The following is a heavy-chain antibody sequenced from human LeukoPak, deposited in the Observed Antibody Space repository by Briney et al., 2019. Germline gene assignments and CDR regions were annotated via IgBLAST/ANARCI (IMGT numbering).Heavy chain of an antibody. CDR2: ISSDGTNK. Sequence: GRSLRLSCAASGFTFSNYAIHWVRQAPGRGLEWVTVISSDGTNKYYADSVKGRFTISGDNSKNTADLQMNSLRPEDTAVYYCARVGVSGSSYYFDHWGQGTLVTVSS. CDR1: GFTFSNYA. J-gene: IGHJ4*02. V-gene: IGHV3-30*01. D-gene: IGHD6-19*01. CDR3: ARVGVSGSSYYFDH.